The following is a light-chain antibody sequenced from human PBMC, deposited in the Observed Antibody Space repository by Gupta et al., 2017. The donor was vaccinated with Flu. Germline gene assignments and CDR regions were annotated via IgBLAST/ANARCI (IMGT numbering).Light chain of an antibody. CDR3: SQWYAILDGEV. CDR1: MSHSGRDT. Sequence: VIISCSGTMSHSGRDTVSWYQQLPGAAPKILIYPNSHRASGAPARFSGPKSGASASLVISGLQADDEAVYYCSQWYAILDGEVVGGGTSLTVL. CDR2: PNS. V-gene: IGLV1-44*01. J-gene: IGLJ2*01.